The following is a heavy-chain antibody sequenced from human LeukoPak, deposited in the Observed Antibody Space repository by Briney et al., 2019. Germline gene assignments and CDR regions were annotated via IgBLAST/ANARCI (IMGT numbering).Heavy chain of an antibody. Sequence: GKSLRLSCAASGFTFSSYAMHWVRQAPGKGLEWVAVISYDGNNKYYADSVKGRFTISRDNSKNTLYLQMNSLRAEDTAVYYCARENSGSYFRNAYWGQGTLVTVSS. J-gene: IGHJ4*02. CDR3: ARENSGSYFRNAY. D-gene: IGHD1-26*01. V-gene: IGHV3-30-3*01. CDR1: GFTFSSYA. CDR2: ISYDGNNK.